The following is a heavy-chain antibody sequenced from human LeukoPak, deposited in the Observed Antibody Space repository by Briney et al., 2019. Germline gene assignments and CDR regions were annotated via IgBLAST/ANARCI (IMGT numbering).Heavy chain of an antibody. CDR2: ISSSSSYI. V-gene: IGHV3-21*01. CDR1: GFTFSSYS. Sequence: GGSLRLSCAASGFTFSSYSMNWVRQAPGKGLEWVSSISSSSSYIYYADSVKGRFTISRDNAKNSLYLQVNSLRAEDTAVYYCARVFYGDYLDYWGQGTLVTVSS. D-gene: IGHD4-17*01. CDR3: ARVFYGDYLDY. J-gene: IGHJ4*02.